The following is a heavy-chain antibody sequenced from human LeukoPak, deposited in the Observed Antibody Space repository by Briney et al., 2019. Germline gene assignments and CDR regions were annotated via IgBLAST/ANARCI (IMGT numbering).Heavy chain of an antibody. CDR1: GFTVSSNY. D-gene: IGHD6-13*01. V-gene: IGHV3-53*01. Sequence: GGSLRLSCAASGFTVSSNYMSWVRQAPGKGLEWVSIIYSGGNTYYADSVKGRFTISRDNSKNTLYLQMNSLRAEDTAVYYCASTGWSPSSSFDYWGQGTLVTFSS. CDR3: ASTGWSPSSSFDY. J-gene: IGHJ4*02. CDR2: IYSGGNT.